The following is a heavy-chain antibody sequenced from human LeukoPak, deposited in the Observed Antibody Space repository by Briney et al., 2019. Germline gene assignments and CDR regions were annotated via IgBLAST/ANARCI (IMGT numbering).Heavy chain of an antibody. D-gene: IGHD3-22*01. CDR2: ISAYNGNT. CDR3: ARDHPYYDSSGYMPN. CDR1: GYTFTSYG. Sequence: ASVKVSCKASGYTFTSYGISWVRQAPGQGLEWMGWISAYNGNTNYAQKLQGRVTMTTDTSTSTAYMELRSLRSDDTAVYYCARDHPYYDSSGYMPNWGQGTLVTVSS. J-gene: IGHJ4*02. V-gene: IGHV1-18*01.